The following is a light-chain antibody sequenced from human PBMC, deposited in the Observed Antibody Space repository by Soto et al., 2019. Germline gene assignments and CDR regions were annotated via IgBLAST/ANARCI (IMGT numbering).Light chain of an antibody. CDR3: QQGYTTPPYT. J-gene: IGKJ2*01. CDR1: QSISSH. Sequence: DIQMTQSPSSLSASVGDTVTITCRASQSISSHLNWYQQKPGKAPKLLIYAASSLQSGVPSRFSASGSGTDFTLTISSLQPEDFATYFCQQGYTTPPYTFGQGTKLEIK. CDR2: AAS. V-gene: IGKV1-39*01.